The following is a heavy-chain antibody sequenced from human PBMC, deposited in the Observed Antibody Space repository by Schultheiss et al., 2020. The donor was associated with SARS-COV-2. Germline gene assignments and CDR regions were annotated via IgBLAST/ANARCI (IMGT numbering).Heavy chain of an antibody. V-gene: IGHV1-18*01. J-gene: IGHJ3*02. CDR2: ISAYNGNT. CDR1: GYTFTSYG. CDR3: ARNGYYDSSWELDAFDI. Sequence: ASVKVSCKASGYTFTSYGISWVRQAPGQGLEWMGWISAYNGNTNYAQKLQGRVTMTTDTSTSTAYMELRSLRSDDTAVYYCARNGYYDSSWELDAFDIWGQGTMVTVSS. D-gene: IGHD3-22*01.